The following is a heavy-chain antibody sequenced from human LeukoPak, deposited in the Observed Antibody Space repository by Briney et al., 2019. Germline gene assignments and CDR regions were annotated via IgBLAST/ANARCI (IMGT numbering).Heavy chain of an antibody. CDR3: AKAPSGSYFDY. D-gene: IGHD3-10*01. CDR1: GFTFNSYS. Sequence: GGSLRLSCAASGFTFNSYSMNWVRQSPGKGLEWVSSIRSSSSYIFYADSVKGRFTISRDNAKNSLFLQMNSLRGEDTAVYYCAKAPSGSYFDYWGQGTLVTVSS. J-gene: IGHJ4*02. V-gene: IGHV3-21*01. CDR2: IRSSSSYI.